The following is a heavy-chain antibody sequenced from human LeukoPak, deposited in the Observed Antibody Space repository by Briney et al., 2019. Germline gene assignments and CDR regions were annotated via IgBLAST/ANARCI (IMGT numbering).Heavy chain of an antibody. CDR1: GYTLTGYY. J-gene: IGHJ6*02. CDR3: ASGSPTHNTDYYYYYGMDV. CDR2: ISAYNGNT. Sequence: WASVKVSCKASGYTLTGYYMPWVRQAPGQGLEWMGWISAYNGNTNYAQKLQGRVTMTTDTSTSTAYMELRSLRSDDTAVYYCASGSPTHNTDYYYYYGMDVWGQGTTVTVSS. V-gene: IGHV1-18*04. D-gene: IGHD5-18*01.